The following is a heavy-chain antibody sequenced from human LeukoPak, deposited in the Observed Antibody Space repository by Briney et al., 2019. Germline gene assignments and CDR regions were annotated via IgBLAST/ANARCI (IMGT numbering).Heavy chain of an antibody. D-gene: IGHD3-22*01. CDR1: GFTFNSYA. V-gene: IGHV3-23*01. CDR3: AKFEDGSGLPFWYFDL. Sequence: GGSLRLSCAASGFTFNSYAMTWVRQAPGKGLEWVSVISDSGISTYYTDSVKGRFTISRDNSKNTLSLQTNSLRAEDTAVYYCAKFEDGSGLPFWYFDLWGRGTLVTVSS. J-gene: IGHJ2*01. CDR2: ISDSGIST.